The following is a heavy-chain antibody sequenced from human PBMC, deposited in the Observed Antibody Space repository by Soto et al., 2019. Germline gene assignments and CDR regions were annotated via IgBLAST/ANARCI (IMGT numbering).Heavy chain of an antibody. D-gene: IGHD5-18*01. CDR2: ISSSGSTI. CDR3: ARRILRSGTFDY. V-gene: IGHV3-11*01. J-gene: IGHJ4*02. Sequence: QVQLVESGGGLVKPGGSLRLSCAASGFTFSDYYMRLIRQAPGKGLELVSYISSSGSTIYYADSVKGRFTISRDNAKNSLYLQMNSLRAEDTAVDYCARRILRSGTFDYWGQGTLVTVSS. CDR1: GFTFSDYY.